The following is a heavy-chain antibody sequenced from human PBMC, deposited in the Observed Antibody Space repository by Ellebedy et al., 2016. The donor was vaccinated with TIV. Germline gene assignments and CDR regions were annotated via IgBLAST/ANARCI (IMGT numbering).Heavy chain of an antibody. CDR2: IDPSDSYT. V-gene: IGHV5-10-1*01. J-gene: IGHJ6*02. CDR1: GYTFTGYW. CDR3: ARKDIVMDRDYYYGMDV. Sequence: PGGSLRLSCQGSGYTFTGYWISWVRQMPGKGLEWMGRIDPSDSYTDYSPSFEGHVTISADMSLRTAYLQWSSLKASDTAMYYCARKDIVMDRDYYYGMDVWGQGTAVTVSS. D-gene: IGHD5-12*01.